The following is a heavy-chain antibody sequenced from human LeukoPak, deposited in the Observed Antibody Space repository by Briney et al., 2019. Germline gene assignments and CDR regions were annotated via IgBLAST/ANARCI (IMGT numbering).Heavy chain of an antibody. V-gene: IGHV3-30-3*01. Sequence: GGSLRLSCAASGFSFSSYAMHWVRQAPGKGLEWVAVILYDGSNKYYADSVKGRFTISRDNSKNTLYLQMNSLRAEDTAVYYCARAKSTKYYFGYWGQGTLVTVSS. CDR3: ARAKSTKYYFGY. CDR1: GFSFSSYA. CDR2: ILYDGSNK. J-gene: IGHJ4*02.